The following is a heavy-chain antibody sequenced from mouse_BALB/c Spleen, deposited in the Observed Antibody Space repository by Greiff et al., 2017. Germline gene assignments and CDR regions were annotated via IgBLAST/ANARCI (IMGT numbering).Heavy chain of an antibody. D-gene: IGHD1-1*01. CDR2: ISDGGSYT. CDR1: GFTFSDYY. Sequence: EVMLVESGGGLVKPGGSLKLSCAASGFTFSDYYMYWVRQTPEKRLEWVATISDGGSYTYYPDSVKGRFTISRDNAKNNLYLQMSSLKSEDTAMYYCARGGSSSYYFDYWGQGTTLTVSS. CDR3: ARGGSSSYYFDY. V-gene: IGHV5-4*02. J-gene: IGHJ2*01.